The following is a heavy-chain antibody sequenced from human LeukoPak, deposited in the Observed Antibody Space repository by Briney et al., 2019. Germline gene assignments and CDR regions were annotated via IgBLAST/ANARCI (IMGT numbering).Heavy chain of an antibody. Sequence: SVKVSCKASGGTFSSYTISWVRQAPGQGLEWMGRIIPILGIANYAQKFQGRVTITADKSTSTACMELSSLRSEDTAVYYCAREWGDNYDSSGYYYPITFDYWGQGTLVTVSS. CDR2: IIPILGIA. CDR3: AREWGDNYDSSGYYYPITFDY. J-gene: IGHJ4*02. D-gene: IGHD3-22*01. CDR1: GGTFSSYT. V-gene: IGHV1-69*04.